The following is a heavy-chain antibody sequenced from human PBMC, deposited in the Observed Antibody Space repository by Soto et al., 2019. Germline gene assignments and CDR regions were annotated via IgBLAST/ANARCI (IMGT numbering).Heavy chain of an antibody. J-gene: IGHJ5*02. V-gene: IGHV1-69*13. CDR1: GGTFSSYD. CDR3: ATRANTYSSSSWFDP. CDR2: IIPIFSTA. D-gene: IGHD6-6*01. Sequence: SVKVSCKASGGTFSSYDISWVRQAPGQGLEWMGGIIPIFSTANYAQKFQGRVTITADESTSTAYMELSSLRSEDTAVYYCATRANTYSSSSWFDPWGQGTLVTVSS.